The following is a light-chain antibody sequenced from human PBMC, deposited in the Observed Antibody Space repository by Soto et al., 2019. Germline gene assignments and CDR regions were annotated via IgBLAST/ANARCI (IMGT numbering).Light chain of an antibody. V-gene: IGKV3-15*01. CDR2: GAS. Sequence: VVLTQSPATLSLSPGERVTLSCRASQSVRSNLAWYQQKPGQAPRLLIYGASTRATGLPARFSGSGSGTDFTLTISSLQSEDFAVYYCQQYNTWPPITFGQGTRLEIK. J-gene: IGKJ5*01. CDR1: QSVRSN. CDR3: QQYNTWPPIT.